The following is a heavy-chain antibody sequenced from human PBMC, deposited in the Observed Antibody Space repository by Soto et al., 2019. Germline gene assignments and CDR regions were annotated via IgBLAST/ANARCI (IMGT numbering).Heavy chain of an antibody. CDR2: IIPIFGTA. J-gene: IGHJ6*02. D-gene: IGHD3-3*01. V-gene: IGHV1-69*13. Sequence: ASVKVSCKDSGGTFSSYAISWVRQAPGQGLEWMGGIIPIFGTANYAQKFQGRVTITADESTSTAYMELSSLRSEDTAVYCCAREFLEWLFTYYYYYGMDVWGQGTTVTVSS. CDR1: GGTFSSYA. CDR3: AREFLEWLFTYYYYYGMDV.